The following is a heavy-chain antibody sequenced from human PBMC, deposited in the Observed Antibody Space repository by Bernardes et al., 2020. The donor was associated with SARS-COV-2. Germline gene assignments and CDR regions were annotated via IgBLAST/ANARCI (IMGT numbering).Heavy chain of an antibody. CDR1: GFTFSDYY. D-gene: IGHD3-10*01. Sequence: GGSLRLSCAASGFTFSDYYMSWIRQAPGKGLEWVSYISSSGSVKYYADSVKGRFAISRDNAKNSVYLQANSLRAEDTAVYYCARDRITMVRGVILYYYGMDVWGQGTTVTVSS. CDR3: ARDRITMVRGVILYYYGMDV. J-gene: IGHJ6*02. CDR2: ISSSGSVK. V-gene: IGHV3-11*04.